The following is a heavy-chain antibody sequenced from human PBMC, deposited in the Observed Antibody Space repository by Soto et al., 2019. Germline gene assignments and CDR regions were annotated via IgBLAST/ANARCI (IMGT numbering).Heavy chain of an antibody. J-gene: IGHJ5*02. D-gene: IGHD3-16*02. Sequence: ASVKVSCKASGGTLSSYAISWVRQAPGQGLEWMGGIIPIFGTANYAQKFQGRVTITADESTSTAYMELSSLRSEDTAVYYCARVGLGELSLYWFDPWGQGTLVTVSS. V-gene: IGHV1-69*13. CDR3: ARVGLGELSLYWFDP. CDR2: IIPIFGTA. CDR1: GGTLSSYA.